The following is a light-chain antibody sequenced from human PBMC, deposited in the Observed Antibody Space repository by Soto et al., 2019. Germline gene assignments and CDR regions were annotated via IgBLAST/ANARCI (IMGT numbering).Light chain of an antibody. J-gene: IGKJ5*01. CDR1: QSISSDH. CDR3: QHFTTTSLT. V-gene: IGKV3-20*01. Sequence: EIVLTQSPGTLSLSPGERATLSCRASQSISSDHLAWYQHKPGQAPRLLIYGASSRATGIADTFSGGGSGTDFTLTISRLEPEDFAVYYCQHFTTTSLTFGQGTRREIK. CDR2: GAS.